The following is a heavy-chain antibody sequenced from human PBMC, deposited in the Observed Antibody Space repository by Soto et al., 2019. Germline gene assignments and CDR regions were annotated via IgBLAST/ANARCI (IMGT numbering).Heavy chain of an antibody. J-gene: IGHJ6*02. CDR3: AKDLSSGWYGGSDYFHGMDV. D-gene: IGHD6-19*01. CDR2: ISYDGSNK. CDR1: GFTFSNYG. V-gene: IGHV3-30*18. Sequence: QVQLVESGGGVVQPGRSLSLSCEASGFTFSNYGIHWVRQAPGKGLEWVAVISYDGSNKYYADSVKGRFTFSRDYSKNTLYLQMNSLRTDDTGLYYCAKDLSSGWYGGSDYFHGMDVWGQGTTVTVSS.